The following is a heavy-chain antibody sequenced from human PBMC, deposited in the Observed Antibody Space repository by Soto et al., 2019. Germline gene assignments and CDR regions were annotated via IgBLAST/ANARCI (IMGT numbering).Heavy chain of an antibody. CDR3: ERVGGGSYCFDY. V-gene: IGHV4-31*03. D-gene: IGHD1-26*01. Sequence: QVQLQESGPGLVKPSQTLSLTCTVSGGSISRGGYYWIWIRQHPGKGMEWIGYIYYSGSTYYNPSLKGGVTISVGTSKNQFGLKLSHVTAADTAVYYCERVGGGSYCFDYWGKAPLVTVSS. CDR1: GGSISRGGYY. CDR2: IYYSGST. J-gene: IGHJ4*02.